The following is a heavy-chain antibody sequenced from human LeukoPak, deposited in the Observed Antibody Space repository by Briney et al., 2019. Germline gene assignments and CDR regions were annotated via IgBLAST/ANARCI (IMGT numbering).Heavy chain of an antibody. D-gene: IGHD2-8*01. J-gene: IGHJ4*02. V-gene: IGHV3-30*02. CDR1: GFPFSSYG. CDR2: LRKDATYS. Sequence: GGSLRLSCAASGFPFSSYGMYWVRQTPDKGLQWVAYLRKDATYSNYADSVRGRFTISRDSSKNTLDLQMSSLRVEDTAVYYCASGGRTRGTLDYWGQGTLVTVSS. CDR3: ASGGRTRGTLDY.